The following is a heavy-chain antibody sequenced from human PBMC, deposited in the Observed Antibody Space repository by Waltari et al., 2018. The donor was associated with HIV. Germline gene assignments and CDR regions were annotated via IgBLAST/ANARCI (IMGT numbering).Heavy chain of an antibody. CDR2: IIPIFGTA. CDR1: GGTFSSYA. Sequence: QVQLVQSGAEVKKPGSSVKLSCKASGGTFSSYAISWVRQAPGQGLEWMGGIIPIFGTANYAQKFQGRVTITADESTSTAYMELSSLRSEDTAVYYCARVHTYNWNYRFDYWGQGTLVTVSS. J-gene: IGHJ4*02. D-gene: IGHD1-7*01. V-gene: IGHV1-69*01. CDR3: ARVHTYNWNYRFDY.